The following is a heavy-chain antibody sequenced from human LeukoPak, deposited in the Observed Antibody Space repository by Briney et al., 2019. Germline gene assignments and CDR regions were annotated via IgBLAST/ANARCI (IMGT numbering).Heavy chain of an antibody. CDR1: GFTLSSSY. D-gene: IGHD3-22*01. J-gene: IGHJ4*02. V-gene: IGHV3-53*01. Sequence: GGSLRLSCAASGFTLSSSYMTWVRQAPGKGLEWVSVSYYDDDSSYYADSVRGRFTISRYNSRNTLSLQMNSLRGEDSAVYYCARVDITMIILWGQGTPVTVSS. CDR3: ARVDITMIIL. CDR2: SYYDDDSS.